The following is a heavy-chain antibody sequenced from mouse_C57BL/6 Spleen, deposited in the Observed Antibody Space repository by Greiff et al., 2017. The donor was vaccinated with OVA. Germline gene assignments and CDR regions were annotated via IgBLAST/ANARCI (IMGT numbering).Heavy chain of an antibody. CDR2: IDPSDSDT. CDR1: GYTFTSYW. CDR3: ARGETYNSNNVGYFDV. D-gene: IGHD2-5*01. J-gene: IGHJ1*03. Sequence: QVQLQQPGAELVRPGSSVKLSCKASGYTFTSYWMHWVKQRPIQGLEWIGNIDPSDSDTHYNQKFKDKATLTVDKSSSTAYMQLSSLTSEDSAVYYCARGETYNSNNVGYFDVWGTGTTVTVSS. V-gene: IGHV1-52*01.